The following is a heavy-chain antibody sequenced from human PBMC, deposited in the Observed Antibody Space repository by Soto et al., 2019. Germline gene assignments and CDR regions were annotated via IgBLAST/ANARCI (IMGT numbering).Heavy chain of an antibody. Sequence: SQTLSLTCAISGDSVSSNTAAWSWIRQSPSRGLEWLGRTYYRSRWFNGYALSVKSRITINPDTAKNQFSLQLNSVTPEETALYYCARHQEGGNAFDIWGQVTLVTVSS. CDR2: TYYRSRWFN. D-gene: IGHD1-1*01. CDR3: ARHQEGGNAFDI. V-gene: IGHV6-1*01. J-gene: IGHJ3*02. CDR1: GDSVSSNTAA.